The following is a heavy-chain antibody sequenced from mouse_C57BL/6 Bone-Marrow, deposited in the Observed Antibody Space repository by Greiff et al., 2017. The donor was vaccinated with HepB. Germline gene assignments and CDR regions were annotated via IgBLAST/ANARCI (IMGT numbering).Heavy chain of an antibody. V-gene: IGHV1-18*01. CDR2: INPNNGGT. Sequence: EVQLQQSGPELVKPGASVKIPCKASGYTFTDYNMDWVKQSHGKSLEWIGDINPNNGGTIYNQKFKGKATLTVDKSSSTAYMELRSLTSKDTAVYYCARASITTVVARYYFDYWGQGTTLTVSS. CDR3: ARASITTVVARYYFDY. J-gene: IGHJ2*01. CDR1: GYTFTDYN. D-gene: IGHD1-1*01.